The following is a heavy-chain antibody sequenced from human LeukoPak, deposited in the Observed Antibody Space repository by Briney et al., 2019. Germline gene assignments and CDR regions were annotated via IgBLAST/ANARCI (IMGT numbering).Heavy chain of an antibody. CDR2: ISYDGSNK. D-gene: IGHD6-13*01. CDR1: GFTFSSYG. J-gene: IGHJ4*02. Sequence: GGSLRLSCAASGFTFSSYGMHWVRQAPGKGLEWVAVISYDGSNKYYADSVKGRFTISRDNSKNTLYLQMNSLRAEDTAVYYCAKLPFGIAAAGVDHWGQGTLVTVSS. CDR3: AKLPFGIAAAGVDH. V-gene: IGHV3-30*18.